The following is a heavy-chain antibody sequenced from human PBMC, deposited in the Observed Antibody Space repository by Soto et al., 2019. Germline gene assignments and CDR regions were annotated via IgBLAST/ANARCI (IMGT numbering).Heavy chain of an antibody. Sequence: NLSLTCAVSGGSIRRGGYSWSWIRQPPGKGLEWIGYIYHSGSTYYNPSLKSRVTISVDRSKNQFSLKLSSVTAADTAVYYSAKVPCPWGQGTLVTVSS. CDR2: IYHSGST. V-gene: IGHV4-30-2*01. J-gene: IGHJ5*02. CDR3: AKVPCP. CDR1: GGSIRRGGYS.